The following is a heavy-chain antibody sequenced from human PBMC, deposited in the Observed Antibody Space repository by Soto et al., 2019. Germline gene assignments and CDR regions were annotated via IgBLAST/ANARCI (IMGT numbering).Heavy chain of an antibody. Sequence: SVTLSLTCTVSGGSISSYYWSWIRQPPGKGLEWIGYIYYSGSTNYNPSLRGRLTISIENSKNQFSLKLSSVTAADTAVYFRAGYGSTTLDSWGQGTLVTVSS. CDR2: IYYSGST. J-gene: IGHJ5*01. CDR1: GGSISSYY. CDR3: AGYGSTTLDS. D-gene: IGHD3-16*01. V-gene: IGHV4-59*01.